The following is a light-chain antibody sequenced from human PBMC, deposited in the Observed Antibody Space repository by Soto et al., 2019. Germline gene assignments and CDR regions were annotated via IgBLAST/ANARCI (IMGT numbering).Light chain of an antibody. CDR3: LQHNSYPWT. V-gene: IGKV3-20*01. CDR1: QSVSSSY. CDR2: GAS. Sequence: ENVLTQSPCTLSLSPGERASLSCRASQSVSSSYLAWYQQKPGQAPRLLIYGASSRATGIPDRFSGSGSGTDFTLTISSLQPEDFATYYCLQHNSYPWTFGQGTKVDIK. J-gene: IGKJ1*01.